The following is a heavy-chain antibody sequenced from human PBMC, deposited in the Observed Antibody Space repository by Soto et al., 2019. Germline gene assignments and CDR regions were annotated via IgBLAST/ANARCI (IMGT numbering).Heavy chain of an antibody. CDR3: ARDLIPSITMVRGVIIPGLFDY. CDR2: IWYDGSNK. V-gene: IGHV3-33*01. Sequence: GGSLRLSCAASGFTFSSYGMHWVRQAPGKGLEWVAVIWYDGSNKYYADSVKGRFTISRDNSKNTLYLQMNSLRAEDTAVYYCARDLIPSITMVRGVIIPGLFDYWGQGTLVTVSS. J-gene: IGHJ4*02. CDR1: GFTFSSYG. D-gene: IGHD3-10*01.